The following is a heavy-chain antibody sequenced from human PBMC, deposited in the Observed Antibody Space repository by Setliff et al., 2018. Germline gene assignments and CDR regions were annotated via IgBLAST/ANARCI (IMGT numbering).Heavy chain of an antibody. Sequence: SVKVSCKASGGSFRTSSISWVRQAPGQGLEWMGGIIPILNKPNYAQSFQGRVAITADKSTTTSYMELSGLRSEDTALYHCVRGGRTLTTLPPSPPFAYCGQGTLVTVSS. D-gene: IGHD4-17*01. CDR3: VRGGRTLTTLPPSPPFAY. CDR2: IIPILNKP. J-gene: IGHJ4*02. CDR1: GGSFRTSS. V-gene: IGHV1-69*10.